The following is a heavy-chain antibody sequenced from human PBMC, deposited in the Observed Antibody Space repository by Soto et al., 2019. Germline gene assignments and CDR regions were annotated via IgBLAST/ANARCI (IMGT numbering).Heavy chain of an antibody. D-gene: IGHD2-2*01. Sequence: WTWIRQPPGQGPEWIGCIYYRGTTNYNASFNSRVTISVDTSKNQLSLRLTSVTTADTAVYYCARGGGSPYHDHEVDCWGQGILVTVSS. V-gene: IGHV4-59*01. CDR2: IYYRGTT. CDR3: ARGGGSPYHDHEVDC. J-gene: IGHJ4*02.